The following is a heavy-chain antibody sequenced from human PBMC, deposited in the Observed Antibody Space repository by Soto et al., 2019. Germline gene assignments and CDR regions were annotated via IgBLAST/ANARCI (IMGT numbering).Heavy chain of an antibody. CDR3: ARRRQDSHSPHAH. V-gene: IGHV3-48*02. CDR2: ISSSSRTI. Sequence: EVQLVESGGGLVQPGGSLRLSCAASGFTFSSYSMNWVRQAPGKGLEWVSYISSSSRTIYYADSVKGRFTISRDNAKNSLYLQMNSLRDEDTAVYHCARRRQDSHSPHAHWGQGTLVTVSS. J-gene: IGHJ4*02. D-gene: IGHD2-21*02. CDR1: GFTFSSYS.